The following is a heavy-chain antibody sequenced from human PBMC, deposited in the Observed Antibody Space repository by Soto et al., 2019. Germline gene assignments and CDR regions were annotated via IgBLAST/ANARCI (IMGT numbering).Heavy chain of an antibody. CDR2: IWYDGSNK. J-gene: IGHJ4*02. V-gene: IGHV3-33*01. D-gene: IGHD6-13*01. CDR3: ARDWLAAAGTNDY. Sequence: GGSLRLSCAASGFTFSSYGMHWVRQAPGKGLEWVAVIWYDGSNKYYADSVKGRFTISRDNSKNTLYLQMNSLRAEDTAVYYCARDWLAAAGTNDYWGQGTLVTVSS. CDR1: GFTFSSYG.